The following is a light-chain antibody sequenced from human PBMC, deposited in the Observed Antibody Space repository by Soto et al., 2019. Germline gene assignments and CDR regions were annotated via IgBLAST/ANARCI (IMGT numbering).Light chain of an antibody. CDR1: RDIGND. CDR3: QHFKSFPIT. J-gene: IGKJ5*01. V-gene: IGKV1-6*01. CDR2: AAS. Sequence: AIQMTQSPSSLSASVGDRVTITCRASRDIGNDLGWYQQKPGKAPKHLIFAASNLQSGVPSRFSGGGSGTDFTLTISSLQADDFATYYCQHFKSFPITFGQGTRLEIK.